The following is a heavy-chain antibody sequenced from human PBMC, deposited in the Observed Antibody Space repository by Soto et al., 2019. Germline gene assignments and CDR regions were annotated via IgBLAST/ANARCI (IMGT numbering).Heavy chain of an antibody. Sequence: QVQLVQSGAEVKEPGASVKVSCKAAGYTFTNYDINWVRQASGQGLEWMGWLTPNNGDTGIAQKFRGRLTMTRNTSISTAYMELSSLRSEDSAVYYCARENGDFDYWGQGSQVTVSS. CDR3: ARENGDFDY. CDR1: GYTFTNYD. J-gene: IGHJ4*02. CDR2: LTPNNGDT. V-gene: IGHV1-8*01. D-gene: IGHD4-17*01.